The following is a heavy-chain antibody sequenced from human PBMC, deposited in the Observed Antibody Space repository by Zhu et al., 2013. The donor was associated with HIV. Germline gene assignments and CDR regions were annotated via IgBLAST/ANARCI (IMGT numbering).Heavy chain of an antibody. CDR3: ARPHGGSIAARSDAFDI. D-gene: IGHD6-6*01. J-gene: IGHJ3*02. CDR2: IIPIFGTA. Sequence: QVQLVQSGAEVKKPGSSVKVSCKASGGTFSSYAISWVRQAPGQGLEWMGGIIPIFGTANYAQKFQGRVTITADESTSTAYMELSSLRSEDTAVYYCARPHGGSIAARSDAFDIWGQGTMVTVSS. V-gene: IGHV1-69*01. CDR1: GGTFSSYA.